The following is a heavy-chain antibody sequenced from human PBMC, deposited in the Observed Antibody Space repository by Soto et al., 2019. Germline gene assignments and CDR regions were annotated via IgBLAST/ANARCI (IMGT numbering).Heavy chain of an antibody. CDR1: GYTFTGYY. CDR3: ARGGSLWFGFPSSYYYYGMDV. J-gene: IGHJ6*02. V-gene: IGHV1-2*02. Sequence: ASVKVSCKASGYTFTGYYMHWVRQAPGQGLEWMGWINPNSGGTNYAQKFRGRVTMARDTSISTAYMELSRLRSDDTAVYYCARGGSLWFGFPSSYYYYGMDVWGQGTTVTVSS. CDR2: INPNSGGT. D-gene: IGHD3-10*01.